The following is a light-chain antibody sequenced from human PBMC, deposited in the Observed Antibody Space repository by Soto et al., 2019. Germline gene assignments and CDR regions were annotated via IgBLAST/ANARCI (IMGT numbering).Light chain of an antibody. V-gene: IGKV1-33*01. Sequence: DIQMTQSPSSLSASVGDRVTITCQASQDISNYLNWYQQKPGKAPKLLIYEASNLETGVPSRFSGSGSGTDFTFTISSLQTEDIATYYCQQYDNLPPFTFGPGTKVAIK. J-gene: IGKJ3*01. CDR2: EAS. CDR3: QQYDNLPPFT. CDR1: QDISNY.